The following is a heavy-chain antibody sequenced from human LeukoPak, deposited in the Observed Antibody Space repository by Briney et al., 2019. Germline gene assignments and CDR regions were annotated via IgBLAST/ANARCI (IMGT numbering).Heavy chain of an antibody. Sequence: GGSLRLSCAASGFTFSSYAMHWVRQAPGKGLEWVAVISYDGRNKYYADSVKGRFTISRDNSKNTLYLQMNSLRAEDTAVYYCARDPTIAAGTYYFDYWGQGTLVTVSS. CDR3: ARDPTIAAGTYYFDY. V-gene: IGHV3-30*01. J-gene: IGHJ4*02. CDR2: ISYDGRNK. CDR1: GFTFSSYA. D-gene: IGHD6-13*01.